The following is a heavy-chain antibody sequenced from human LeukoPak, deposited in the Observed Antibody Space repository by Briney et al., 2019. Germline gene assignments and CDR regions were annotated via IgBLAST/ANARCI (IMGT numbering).Heavy chain of an antibody. CDR2: INAGNGNT. V-gene: IGHV1-3*01. Sequence: ASVKVSCKASGYTFTSYAMRWVRQAPGQRLEWMGWINAGNGNTKYSQKFQGRVTITRDTSASTAYMELSSLRSEDTAVYYCARTPSLYGSGPDHAFDIWGQGTMVTVSS. CDR3: ARTPSLYGSGPDHAFDI. J-gene: IGHJ3*02. D-gene: IGHD3-10*01. CDR1: GYTFTSYA.